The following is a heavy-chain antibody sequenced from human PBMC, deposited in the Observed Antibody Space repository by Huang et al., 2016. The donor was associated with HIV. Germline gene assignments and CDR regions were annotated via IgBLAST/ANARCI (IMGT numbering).Heavy chain of an antibody. J-gene: IGHJ4*02. CDR1: GYTFSTYS. CDR3: VRDSSSGLQLRY. Sequence: EVQLVESGGGLAQPGGSLRLSCVASGYTFSTYSMNWVRQAPGKGLEWVSYISKTSGATSYAESVKGRFTVSRDNVKKSLYLQMNRLRVEDTAMYYCVRDSSSGLQLRYWGQGALVIVS. V-gene: IGHV3-48*01. D-gene: IGHD3-22*01. CDR2: ISKTSGAT.